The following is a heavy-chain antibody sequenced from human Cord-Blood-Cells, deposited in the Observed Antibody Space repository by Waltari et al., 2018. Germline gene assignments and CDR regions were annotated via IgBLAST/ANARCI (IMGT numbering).Heavy chain of an antibody. Sequence: QVQLVQSGAEVKKPGASVKVSCKASGYTFTGYYMHWVRQAPGQGLEWMGRINPNSGGTNYEQKFQGRVTMTRDTSISTAYMELSRLRSDDTAVYYCARRVAEDGMDVWGQGTTVTVSS. CDR2: INPNSGGT. CDR3: ARRVAEDGMDV. D-gene: IGHD2-15*01. V-gene: IGHV1-2*06. CDR1: GYTFTGYY. J-gene: IGHJ6*02.